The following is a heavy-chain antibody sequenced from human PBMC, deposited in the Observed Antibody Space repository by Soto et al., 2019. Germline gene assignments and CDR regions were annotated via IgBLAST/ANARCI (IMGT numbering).Heavy chain of an antibody. J-gene: IGHJ4*02. CDR2: IWFDGSNK. CDR3: ATTGPY. CDR1: GFTFSSYG. V-gene: IGHV3-33*01. Sequence: PGGSLRLSCAASGFTFSSYGMHWVRQAPGKGLEWVAVIWFDGSNKFYADSVKGRFTISRDNSKNTVSLQINSLRDEDSAAYYCATTGPYWGQGTLVTSPQ.